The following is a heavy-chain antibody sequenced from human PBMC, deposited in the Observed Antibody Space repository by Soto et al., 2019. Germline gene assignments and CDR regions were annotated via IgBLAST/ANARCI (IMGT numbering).Heavy chain of an antibody. J-gene: IGHJ5*01. Sequence: GGSLRLSCAASGFTFSSYDMHWVRQPTGKGLEWVSGIAIGGGTYYPDSVKGRFTISRENAKNSLYLQMNSLRAEDTAVYYCVREAITAAGTWWFDSWGQGTLVTVSS. V-gene: IGHV3-13*01. CDR1: GFTFSSYD. CDR2: IAIGGGT. CDR3: VREAITAAGTWWFDS. D-gene: IGHD6-13*01.